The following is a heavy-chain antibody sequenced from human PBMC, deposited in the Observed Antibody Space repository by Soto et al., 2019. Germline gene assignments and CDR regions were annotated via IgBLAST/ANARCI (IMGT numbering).Heavy chain of an antibody. Sequence: GGSLRLSCAASGFTVSSNYMSWVRQAPGKGLEWVSVIYSGGSTYYADSVKGRFIISRHNSKNTLYLQMNSLRAEDTAVYYCASEYSFDAFDIWGQGTMVTVSS. V-gene: IGHV3-53*04. D-gene: IGHD2-15*01. CDR1: GFTVSSNY. J-gene: IGHJ3*02. CDR2: IYSGGST. CDR3: ASEYSFDAFDI.